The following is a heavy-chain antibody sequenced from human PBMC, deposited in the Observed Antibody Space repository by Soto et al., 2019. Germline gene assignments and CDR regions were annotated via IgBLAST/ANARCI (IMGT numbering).Heavy chain of an antibody. CDR2: INHSGST. J-gene: IGHJ4*02. D-gene: IGHD2-15*01. V-gene: IGHV4-34*01. Sequence: SETLSLTCAVYGGSFSGYYWSWIRQPPGKGLEWIGEINHSGSTNYNPSLKSRVTISVDTSKNQFSLKLSSVTAADTAVYYCARAEDPDCSGGSCRQFDYWGQGTLVT. CDR3: ARAEDPDCSGGSCRQFDY. CDR1: GGSFSGYY.